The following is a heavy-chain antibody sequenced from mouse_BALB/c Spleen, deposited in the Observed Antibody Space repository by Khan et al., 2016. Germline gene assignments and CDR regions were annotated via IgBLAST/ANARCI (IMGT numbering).Heavy chain of an antibody. J-gene: IGHJ2*01. D-gene: IGHD3-3*01. CDR3: ARTDRRGYFDY. CDR1: GYTFSSYW. Sequence: QVQLQQSGAELMKPGASVKISCKATGYTFSSYWIEWVKQRPGHGLEWIGEILPGSGSTNYNEKFRGKATFTADTSSNTAYMQLSSLTSEDSAIQYGARTDRRGYFDYWGQGTTLTDSS. V-gene: IGHV1-9*01. CDR2: ILPGSGST.